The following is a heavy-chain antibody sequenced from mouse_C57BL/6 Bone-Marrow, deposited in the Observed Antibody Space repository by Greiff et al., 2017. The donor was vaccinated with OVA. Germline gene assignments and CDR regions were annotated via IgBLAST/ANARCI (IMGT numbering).Heavy chain of an antibody. J-gene: IGHJ4*01. CDR3: ARGDYYGSSPSYAMDY. Sequence: QVQLQQPGAELVMPGASVKLSCKASGYTFTSYWMHWVKQRPGQGLEWIGELDPSDSYPNYNQKFKGKSTLTVDKSSSTAYMQLSSLTSEDSAVYYCARGDYYGSSPSYAMDYWGQGTSVTVSS. D-gene: IGHD1-1*01. CDR2: LDPSDSYP. V-gene: IGHV1-69*01. CDR1: GYTFTSYW.